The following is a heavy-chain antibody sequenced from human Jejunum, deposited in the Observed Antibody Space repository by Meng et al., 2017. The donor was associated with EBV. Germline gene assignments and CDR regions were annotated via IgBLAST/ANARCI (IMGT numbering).Heavy chain of an antibody. CDR2: IDHSGRT. CDR1: GGSFSDYY. CDR3: ATFNCTVGTCSFDS. Sequence: QVRQWGACPLRPSETLSLTCAVYGGSFSDYYWSWIRQPPGKGLEWIGEIDHSGRTNYNPSLKSRVTLSLLTSKDHFSLRLSSVTAADTAVYYCATFNCTVGTCSFDSWGQGTLVTVSS. V-gene: IGHV4-34*02. J-gene: IGHJ4*02. D-gene: IGHD2-8*02.